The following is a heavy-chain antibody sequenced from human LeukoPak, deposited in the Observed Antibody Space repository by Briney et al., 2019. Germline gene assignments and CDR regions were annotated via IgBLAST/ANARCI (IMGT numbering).Heavy chain of an antibody. CDR2: IYHGGST. Sequence: SKTLSLTCTVSGYSISSGYYWGWIRQPPGQGLEWIGSIYHGGSTYYNPSLKSRVTISVDTSKNQFSLKLSSVTAADTAVYYCARVRYDSSGYYYYYYYYMDVWGKGTTVTVSS. J-gene: IGHJ6*03. D-gene: IGHD3-22*01. V-gene: IGHV4-38-2*02. CDR3: ARVRYDSSGYYYYYYYYMDV. CDR1: GYSISSGYY.